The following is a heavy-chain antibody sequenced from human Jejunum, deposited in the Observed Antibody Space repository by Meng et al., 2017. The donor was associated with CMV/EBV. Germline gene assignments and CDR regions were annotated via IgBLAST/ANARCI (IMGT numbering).Heavy chain of an antibody. CDR1: GFTFSAHV. CDR3: ARQPGSLAY. CDR2: ISDDGSNE. J-gene: IGHJ4*02. V-gene: IGHV3-30-3*01. Sequence: LGGFGGGRAHAGRSLGLSCTASGFTFSAHVMHWVRQAPGKGLGWVAVISDDGSNEYYAGSVKGRFTISRDNSKNTLYLQMNSLRAADTAVYYCARQPGSLAYWGQGTLVTVSS.